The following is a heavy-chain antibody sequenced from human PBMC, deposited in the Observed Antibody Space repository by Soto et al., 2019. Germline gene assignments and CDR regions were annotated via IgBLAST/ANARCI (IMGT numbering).Heavy chain of an antibody. CDR2: IYHSGST. J-gene: IGHJ4*02. CDR1: GGSISSGGYS. V-gene: IGHV4-30-2*01. CDR3: ARLSYSPYYYDSSGYYLGAIDY. D-gene: IGHD3-22*01. Sequence: SETLSLTCAVSGGSISSGGYSWSWIRQPPGKGLEWIGYIYHSGSTNYNPSLKSRVTISIDTSKNQFSLKLSSVTAADTAVYYCARLSYSPYYYDSSGYYLGAIDYWGQGTLVTVSS.